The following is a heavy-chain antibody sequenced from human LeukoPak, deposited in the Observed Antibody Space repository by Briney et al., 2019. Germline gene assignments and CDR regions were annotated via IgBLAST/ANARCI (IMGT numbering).Heavy chain of an antibody. D-gene: IGHD1-26*01. CDR3: TRVNLRGSQYNWFDP. Sequence: SVKVSCKTSGGTLNSHIFSWVRQAPGQGLEWMGRITPIIDTAKYSQKFQGRVTITADKSTTTVYMELSSLKSGDTAVYYCTRVNLRGSQYNWFDPWGQGTLVTVSS. V-gene: IGHV1-69*08. CDR2: ITPIIDTA. J-gene: IGHJ5*02. CDR1: GGTLNSHI.